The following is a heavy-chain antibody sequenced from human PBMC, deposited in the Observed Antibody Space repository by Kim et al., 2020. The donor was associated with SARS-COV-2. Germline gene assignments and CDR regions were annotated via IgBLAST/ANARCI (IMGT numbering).Heavy chain of an antibody. Sequence: SETLSLTCTVSGGSVSSGSYYWSWIRQPPGKGLEWIGYIYYSGSTNYNPSLKSRVTISVDTSKNQFSLKLSSVTAADTAVYYCARDWLGIPDYYWGQGTLVTVSS. D-gene: IGHD3-10*01. CDR1: GGSVSSGSYY. V-gene: IGHV4-61*01. J-gene: IGHJ4*02. CDR3: ARDWLGIPDYY. CDR2: IYYSGST.